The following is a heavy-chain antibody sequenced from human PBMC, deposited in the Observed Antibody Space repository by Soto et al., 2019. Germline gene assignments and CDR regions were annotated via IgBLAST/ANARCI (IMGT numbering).Heavy chain of an antibody. D-gene: IGHD1-7*01. CDR1: GYTFNNYF. V-gene: IGHV1-46*02. Sequence: QVQLVQSGAEVRKPGASVKVSCKACGYTFNNYFMHWVRQAPAQGLEWMGVITPSSGSTTYAQRFQGRLTMTRDTSTSTVYMELRSLRSEDTAVYFCARDLVPIWNYVGLAPGAQHWFDPWGQGTLVTVSS. J-gene: IGHJ5*02. CDR2: ITPSSGST. CDR3: ARDLVPIWNYVGLAPGAQHWFDP.